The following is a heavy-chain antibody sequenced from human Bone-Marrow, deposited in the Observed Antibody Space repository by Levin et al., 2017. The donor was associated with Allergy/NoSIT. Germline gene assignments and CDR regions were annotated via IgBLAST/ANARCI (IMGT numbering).Heavy chain of an antibody. D-gene: IGHD3-3*01. V-gene: IGHV3-23*01. J-gene: IGHJ5*02. CDR3: AKDPTIFGVVAFTNWFDP. CDR2: ISGSGGST. Sequence: GGSLRLSCAASGFTFSSYAMSWVRQAPGKGLEWVSAISGSGGSTYYADSVKGRFTISRDNSKNTLYLQMNSLRAEDTAVYYCAKDPTIFGVVAFTNWFDPWGQGTLVTVSS. CDR1: GFTFSSYA.